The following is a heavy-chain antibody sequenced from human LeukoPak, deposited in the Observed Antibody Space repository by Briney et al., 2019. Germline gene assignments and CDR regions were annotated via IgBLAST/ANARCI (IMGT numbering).Heavy chain of an antibody. J-gene: IGHJ6*02. CDR3: AKDASPYYYDSSGQRGGMDV. V-gene: IGHV3-53*05. CDR2: IYSGGNT. CDR1: GFAVSSNY. D-gene: IGHD3-22*01. Sequence: PGGSLRLSCAASGFAVSSNYISWVRQAPGKGLEWVSIIYSGGNTYYADSVKGRFTISRDNAKNSLYLQMNSLRAEDTALYYCAKDASPYYYDSSGQRGGMDVWGQGTTVTVSS.